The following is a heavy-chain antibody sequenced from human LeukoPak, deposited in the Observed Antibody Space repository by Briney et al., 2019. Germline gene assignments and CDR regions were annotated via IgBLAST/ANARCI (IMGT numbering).Heavy chain of an antibody. CDR3: AKGRSGYDY. CDR1: GSTFSSYA. CDR2: FSDSGGST. D-gene: IGHD3-22*01. V-gene: IGHV3-23*01. J-gene: IGHJ4*02. Sequence: PGGSLRLSCATFGSTFSSYAMSWVRQAPGKGLEWVSTFSDSGGSTYYADSVKGRFTISRDNSKNTLYLQMNSLRAEDTAVYYCAKGRSGYDYWGQGTLVTVSS.